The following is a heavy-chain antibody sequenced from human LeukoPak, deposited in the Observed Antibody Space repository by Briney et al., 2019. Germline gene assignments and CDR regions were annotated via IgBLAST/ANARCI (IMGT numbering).Heavy chain of an antibody. J-gene: IGHJ3*02. CDR2: IYTSGST. V-gene: IGHV4-4*07. CDR1: GGSISSNY. CDR3: ARTNLPATQGAFDI. Sequence: SETLSLTCTVSGGSISSNYWSWIRQPAGKGLEWIGRIYTSGSTNYNPSLRSRVSMSADTFKNQFSLNLSSVTAADTAVYYCARTNLPATQGAFDIWGQGTVVTVSS. D-gene: IGHD2-2*01.